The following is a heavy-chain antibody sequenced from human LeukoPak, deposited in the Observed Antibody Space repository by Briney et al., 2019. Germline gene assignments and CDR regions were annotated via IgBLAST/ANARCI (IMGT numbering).Heavy chain of an antibody. Sequence: GSLRLSCAASGFTFSTYSMNWIRQPPGKGLEWIGSIYYSGSTYYNPSLKSRVTISVDTSKNQFSLKLSSVTAADTAVYYCAREISGSLDYWGQGTLVTVSS. CDR2: IYYSGST. CDR1: GFTFSTYS. CDR3: AREISGSLDY. J-gene: IGHJ4*02. D-gene: IGHD1-26*01. V-gene: IGHV4-39*02.